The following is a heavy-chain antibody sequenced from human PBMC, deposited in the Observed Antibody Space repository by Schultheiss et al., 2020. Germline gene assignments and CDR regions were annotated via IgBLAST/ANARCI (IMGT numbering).Heavy chain of an antibody. CDR3: ARVGDYSNYVYYYYGMDV. CDR1: GFTFSSYG. CDR2: IWYDGSNK. J-gene: IGHJ6*02. Sequence: GGSLRLSCAASGFTFSSYGMHWVRQAPGKGLEWVAVIWYDGSNKYYADSVKGRFTISRDNSKNTLYLQMNSLRAEDTAVYYCARVGDYSNYVYYYYGMDVWGQGTTVTVSS. D-gene: IGHD4-11*01. V-gene: IGHV3-33*01.